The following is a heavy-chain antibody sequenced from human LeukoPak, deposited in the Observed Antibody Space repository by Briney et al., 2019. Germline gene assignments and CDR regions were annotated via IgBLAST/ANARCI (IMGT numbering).Heavy chain of an antibody. CDR2: IYYSGST. D-gene: IGHD4-17*01. CDR3: ARGPRGDYNSPLDY. Sequence: SETLSLTCTVSGGSISSSSYYWGWIRQPPGKGLEWIGSIYYSGSTYYNPSLKSRVTISVDTSKNQFSLKLSSVTAADSAVYYCARGPRGDYNSPLDYWGKGTPVTVSS. CDR1: GGSISSSSYY. V-gene: IGHV4-39*07. J-gene: IGHJ4*01.